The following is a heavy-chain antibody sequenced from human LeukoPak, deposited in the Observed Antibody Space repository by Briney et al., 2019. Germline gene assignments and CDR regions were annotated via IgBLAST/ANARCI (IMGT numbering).Heavy chain of an antibody. CDR2: ISWNSGSI. Sequence: SLRLSCAASGFTFDDYAMHWVRQAPGKGLEWVSGISWNSGSIGYADSVKGRFTISRDNAKNSLYLQMNSLRAEDTAVYYCARDLQTSLVVVDSYYGMDVWGQGTTVTVSS. D-gene: IGHD2-15*01. V-gene: IGHV3-9*01. CDR3: ARDLQTSLVVVDSYYGMDV. CDR1: GFTFDDYA. J-gene: IGHJ6*02.